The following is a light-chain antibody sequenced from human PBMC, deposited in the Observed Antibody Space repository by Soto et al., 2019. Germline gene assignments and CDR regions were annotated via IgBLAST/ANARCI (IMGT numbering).Light chain of an antibody. V-gene: IGKV3-15*01. CDR3: QQYHAWPPIT. CDR1: QSVRSN. CDR2: RAS. Sequence: EIVLTQSPATLSVSPGERATLSCRASQSVRSNLAWYQQKPGQAPRLLINRASTRAPGIPARFSGSGSGTEFTLTICSLQSEDSAVYYCQQYHAWPPITFGQGTRLEIK. J-gene: IGKJ5*01.